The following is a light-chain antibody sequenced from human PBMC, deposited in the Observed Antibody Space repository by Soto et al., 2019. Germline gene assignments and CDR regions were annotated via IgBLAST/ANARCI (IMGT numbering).Light chain of an antibody. Sequence: EIVLTQSPATLFVSPGERATLSFRASQSIKTNIAWYQQKPGQAPRLLIYGASTLHSGVPGRFSGSGSGTDFTLTISSLQPEDVATYYCQRYSSARGAFGQGTKVDIK. CDR1: QSIKTN. V-gene: IGKV3-15*01. CDR3: QRYSSARGA. J-gene: IGKJ1*01. CDR2: GAS.